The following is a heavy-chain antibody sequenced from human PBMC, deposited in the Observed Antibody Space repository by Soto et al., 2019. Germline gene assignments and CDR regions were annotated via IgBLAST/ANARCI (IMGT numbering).Heavy chain of an antibody. J-gene: IGHJ5*02. CDR3: AKDTYDYIWGSYRDP. V-gene: IGHV3-23*01. CDR1: GFTFSGYA. Sequence: GGSLRLSCAASGFTFSGYAMSWVRQAPGKGLEWVSAISGSGGSTYYADSVKGRFTISRDNSKNTLYLQMNSLRAEDTAVYYCAKDTYDYIWGSYRDPWGQGTLVTVSS. D-gene: IGHD3-16*01. CDR2: ISGSGGST.